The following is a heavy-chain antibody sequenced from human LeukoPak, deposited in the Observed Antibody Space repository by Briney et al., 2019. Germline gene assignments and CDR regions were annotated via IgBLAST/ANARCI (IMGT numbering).Heavy chain of an antibody. CDR3: ARSMATIIFDY. J-gene: IGHJ4*02. V-gene: IGHV3-11*01. D-gene: IGHD5-24*01. CDR2: ISSSGSTI. CDR1: GFTFSDYY. Sequence: GGSLRLSCAASGFTFSDYYMSWIRQAPGNGLEWVSYISSSGSTIYYADSVKGRFTISRDNAKNSLYLQMNSLRAEDTAVYYCARSMATIIFDYWGQGTLVTVSS.